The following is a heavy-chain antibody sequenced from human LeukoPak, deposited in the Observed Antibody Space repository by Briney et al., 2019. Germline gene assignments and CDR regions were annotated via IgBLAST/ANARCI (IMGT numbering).Heavy chain of an antibody. CDR2: IYYSGST. CDR3: ARGPGGWSTVTTHGNWFDP. D-gene: IGHD4-17*01. CDR1: GGSISSYY. J-gene: IGHJ5*02. V-gene: IGHV4-59*01. Sequence: SETLSLTCTVSGGSISSYYWSWIRQPPGKGLEWIGYIYYSGSTNYNPSLKSRVTISVDTSKNQFSPKLSSVTAADTAVYYCARGPGGWSTVTTHGNWFDPWGQGTLVTVSS.